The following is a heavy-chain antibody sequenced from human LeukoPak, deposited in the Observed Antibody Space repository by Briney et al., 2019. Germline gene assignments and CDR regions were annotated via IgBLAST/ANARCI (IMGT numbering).Heavy chain of an antibody. CDR3: ARGVYYYDSSGYRGFDY. Sequence: ASVKVSCKASGGTFSSYAISWVRQATGQGLEWMGWMNPNSGNTGYAQKFQGRVTITRNTSISTAYMELSSLRSEDTAVYYCARGVYYYDSSGYRGFDYWGQGTLVTVSS. V-gene: IGHV1-8*03. CDR2: MNPNSGNT. J-gene: IGHJ4*02. CDR1: GGTFSSYA. D-gene: IGHD3-22*01.